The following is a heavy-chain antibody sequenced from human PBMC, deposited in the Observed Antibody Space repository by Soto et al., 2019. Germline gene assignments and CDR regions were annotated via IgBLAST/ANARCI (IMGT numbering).Heavy chain of an antibody. CDR1: GGTFSSYA. CDR3: AGGAIFGVVITHYYYGMDV. CDR2: IIPIFGTA. Sequence: SVMVSCKASGGTFSSYAICWVRQAPGQGLEWMGGIIPIFGTANYAQKFQGRVTITADESTSTAYMELSSLRSEDTAVYYCAGGAIFGVVITHYYYGMDVWGQGTTVTVSS. V-gene: IGHV1-69*13. D-gene: IGHD3-3*01. J-gene: IGHJ6*02.